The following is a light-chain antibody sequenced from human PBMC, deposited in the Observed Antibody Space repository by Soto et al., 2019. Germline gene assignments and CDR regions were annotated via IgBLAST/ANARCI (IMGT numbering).Light chain of an antibody. V-gene: IGKV1-27*01. CDR1: QGINNN. CDR2: AAS. CDR3: QKYNRAPPT. Sequence: DIQMTQSPSSLSASVGDRVTITCRASQGINNNLAWHQQKPGEPPKLLIYAASTLQSGVPSRFSGSGSGTDFKLTISSLQPEDVATYYCQKYNRAPPTFGQGTKVEIK. J-gene: IGKJ1*01.